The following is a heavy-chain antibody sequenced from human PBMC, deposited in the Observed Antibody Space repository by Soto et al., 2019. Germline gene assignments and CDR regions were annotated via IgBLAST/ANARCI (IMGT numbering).Heavy chain of an antibody. V-gene: IGHV1-58*01. D-gene: IGHD3-10*01. J-gene: IGHJ6*02. CDR3: AASGISPYYYYGMDV. Sequence: ASVKVSCKASGFTFISSAVQWVRQARGQRLEWIGWIVVGSGNTNYAQKFQERVTITRDMSTSTAYMELSSLRSEDTAVYYCAASGISPYYYYGMDVWGQGTTVTVSS. CDR1: GFTFISSA. CDR2: IVVGSGNT.